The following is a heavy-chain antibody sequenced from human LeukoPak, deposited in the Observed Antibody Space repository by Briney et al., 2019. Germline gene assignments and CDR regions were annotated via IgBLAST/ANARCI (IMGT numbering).Heavy chain of an antibody. Sequence: PGGSLRLSCAASGFTFSSYGMHWVRQAPGKGLEWVAVISHDGSNKCYAGSVKGRFTISRDNSKNTLYLQMSSLRAEDTAVYYCAKDSGYGSSGYYPGGSAFDIWGQGTMVTVSS. D-gene: IGHD3-22*01. CDR3: AKDSGYGSSGYYPGGSAFDI. CDR1: GFTFSSYG. V-gene: IGHV3-30*18. CDR2: ISHDGSNK. J-gene: IGHJ3*02.